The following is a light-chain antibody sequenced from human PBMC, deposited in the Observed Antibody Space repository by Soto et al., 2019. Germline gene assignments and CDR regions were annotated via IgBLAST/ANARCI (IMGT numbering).Light chain of an antibody. CDR2: DAS. CDR3: QQYDKLPALT. J-gene: IGKJ4*01. V-gene: IGKV1-33*01. Sequence: DIQMTQSPSSLSASVGDRVTITCQASQDISNYLNWYQQKPGKAPKLLIYDASNLETGVQSRFSGSGSGTDFTFTISSLQPEDIATYYCQQYDKLPALTFGGGTKVEIK. CDR1: QDISNY.